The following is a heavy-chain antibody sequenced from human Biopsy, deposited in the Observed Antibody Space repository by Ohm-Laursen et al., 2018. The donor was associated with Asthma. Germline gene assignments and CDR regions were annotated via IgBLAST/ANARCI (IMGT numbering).Heavy chain of an antibody. V-gene: IGHV4-59*07. Sequence: SDTLSLTCTVSGVSISSDYWSWIRQPPGKGSEWIGHIYYSGSTNYQPSLKSRVTTSVDTSKNQFSLKLRSVTAADAAVYYCARGISRVTGLFDHFDSWGQGTLVTVSS. CDR1: GVSISSDY. J-gene: IGHJ4*02. CDR2: IYYSGST. CDR3: ARGISRVTGLFDHFDS. D-gene: IGHD2-21*02.